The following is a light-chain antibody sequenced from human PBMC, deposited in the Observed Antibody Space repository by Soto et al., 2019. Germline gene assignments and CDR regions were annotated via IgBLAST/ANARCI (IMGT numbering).Light chain of an antibody. CDR1: SSDVGGYNY. V-gene: IGLV2-14*01. Sequence: QSALTQPASVSGSPGPSITISCTGTSSDVGGYNYVSWYQQHPGKAPKLMIYDVSNRPSGVSNRFSGSKSGNTASLTISGRQAEDEADYYCSSYTSSSTLVFGTGTKLTVL. J-gene: IGLJ1*01. CDR3: SSYTSSSTLV. CDR2: DVS.